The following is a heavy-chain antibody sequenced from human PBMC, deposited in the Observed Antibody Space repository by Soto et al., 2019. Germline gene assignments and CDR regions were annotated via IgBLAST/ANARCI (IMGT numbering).Heavy chain of an antibody. D-gene: IGHD6-19*01. CDR3: ARNGMAAEAYFAYFDY. CDR1: GFTFSTYS. CDR2: ISSSSSTI. V-gene: IGHV3-48*01. J-gene: IGHJ4*02. Sequence: PGGSLRLSCAASGFTFSTYSMNWVRQAPGKGLEWVSYISSSSSTIFYTDSVKGRFTVSRDNAKNTLYLQMNSLRAEDTAVYYCARNGMAAEAYFAYFDYWGQGTLVTVSS.